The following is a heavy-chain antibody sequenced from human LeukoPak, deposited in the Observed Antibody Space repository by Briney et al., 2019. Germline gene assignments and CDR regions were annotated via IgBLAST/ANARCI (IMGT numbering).Heavy chain of an antibody. D-gene: IGHD3-22*01. CDR1: GYTFTGYY. Sequence: ASVKVSCKASGYTFTGYYMHWVGQAPGQGLEWMGWINPNSGGTNYAQKLQGRVTMTRDTSISTAYMELSRLRSDDTAVYYCARGYYYDSSGYYYGMDVWGQGTTVTVSS. V-gene: IGHV1-2*02. J-gene: IGHJ6*02. CDR3: ARGYYYDSSGYYYGMDV. CDR2: INPNSGGT.